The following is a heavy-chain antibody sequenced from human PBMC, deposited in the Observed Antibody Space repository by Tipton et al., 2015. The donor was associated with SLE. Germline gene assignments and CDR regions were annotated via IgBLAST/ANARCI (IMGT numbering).Heavy chain of an antibody. CDR2: ISWDGGST. CDR1: GFTFDDYT. J-gene: IGHJ3*02. CDR3: AKGACGGEPVCVFDI. D-gene: IGHD2-21*01. Sequence: SLRLSCAASGFTFDDYTMHWVRQAPGKGLEWVSLISWDGGSTYYADSVKGRFTISRDNSKNSLYLQMNSLRTEDTALYYRAKGACGGEPVCVFDIWGQGTMVTVSS. V-gene: IGHV3-43*01.